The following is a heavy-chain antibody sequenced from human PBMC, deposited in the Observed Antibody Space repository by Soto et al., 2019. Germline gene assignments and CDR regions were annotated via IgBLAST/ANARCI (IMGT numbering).Heavy chain of an antibody. Sequence: GGSLRLSCEVSEFTLRNYWMHWVRQPPGKGPEWVANVANDGTDVAYADSVRGRFTISKDDAKNTLYLQMNSLRVEDTAMYYCARDDPGRGTDFWGQGALVTVSS. V-gene: IGHV3-74*03. CDR1: EFTLRNYW. D-gene: IGHD1-26*01. CDR2: VANDGTDV. J-gene: IGHJ4*02. CDR3: ARDDPGRGTDF.